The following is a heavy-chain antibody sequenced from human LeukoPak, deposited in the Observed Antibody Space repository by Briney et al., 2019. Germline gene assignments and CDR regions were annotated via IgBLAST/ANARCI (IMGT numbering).Heavy chain of an antibody. Sequence: PGGSLRLSCAASGLTFSNNWMTWVRQAPGKGLEWVANINRDGSERYYVDSVKGRFTISRDDAKSSLYLQMNSLRAEDTAVYYCARRNAMDVWGQGTTVIVFS. J-gene: IGHJ6*02. CDR2: INRDGSER. CDR1: GLTFSNNW. V-gene: IGHV3-7*03. CDR3: ARRNAMDV.